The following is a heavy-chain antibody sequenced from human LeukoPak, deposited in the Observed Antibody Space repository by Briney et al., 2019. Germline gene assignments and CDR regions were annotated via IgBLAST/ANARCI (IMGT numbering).Heavy chain of an antibody. Sequence: ASVKVSCKASGYTFTSYYMHWVRQAPGQRLEWMGWINAGNGNTKYSQEFQGRVTITRDTSASTAYMELSSLRSEDMAVYYCARGGMATIGAAFEIWGQGTMVTVSS. J-gene: IGHJ3*02. CDR2: INAGNGNT. D-gene: IGHD5-24*01. V-gene: IGHV1-3*03. CDR1: GYTFTSYY. CDR3: ARGGMATIGAAFEI.